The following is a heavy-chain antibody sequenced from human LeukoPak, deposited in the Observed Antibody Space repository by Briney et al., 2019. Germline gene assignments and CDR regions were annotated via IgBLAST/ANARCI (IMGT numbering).Heavy chain of an antibody. CDR2: MNPNSGNT. CDR1: GYTFTSYD. J-gene: IGHJ4*02. Sequence: ASVKVSCKASGYTFTSYDINWVRQATGQGLEWMGWMNPNSGNTGYAQKFQGRVTITRNTSISTAYMELSSLRSEDTAVYYCARGLDDYGDYEGYWGQGTLVTVSS. CDR3: ARGLDDYGDYEGY. D-gene: IGHD4-17*01. V-gene: IGHV1-8*03.